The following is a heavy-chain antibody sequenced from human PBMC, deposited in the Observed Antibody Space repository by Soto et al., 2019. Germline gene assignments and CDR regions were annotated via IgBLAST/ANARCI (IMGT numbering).Heavy chain of an antibody. D-gene: IGHD2-2*01. CDR1: GGTFSSYA. V-gene: IGHV1-69*01. CDR3: AMGGLSGYCSSTSCYDAFDI. J-gene: IGHJ3*02. CDR2: IIPIFGTA. Sequence: QVQLVQSGAEVKKPGSSVKVSCKASGGTFSSYAISWVRQAPGQGLEGMGGIIPIFGTANYAQNFQGRVTITADESTSTAYMELSSLRSEDTAVYYCAMGGLSGYCSSTSCYDAFDIWGQGTMVTVSS.